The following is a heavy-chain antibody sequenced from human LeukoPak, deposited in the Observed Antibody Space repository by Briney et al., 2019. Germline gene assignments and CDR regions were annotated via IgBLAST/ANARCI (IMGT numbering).Heavy chain of an antibody. Sequence: GGSLRLSCAVSGFTFSSCGMHWVRQAPGKGLECVAVISYDGSNKYYADSVKGRFTISRDNSKNTLYLQMNSLRAEDTAVYYCAKDSGSYHLDYWGRGTLVTVSS. CDR3: AKDSGSYHLDY. J-gene: IGHJ4*02. CDR1: GFTFSSCG. D-gene: IGHD1-26*01. V-gene: IGHV3-30*18. CDR2: ISYDGSNK.